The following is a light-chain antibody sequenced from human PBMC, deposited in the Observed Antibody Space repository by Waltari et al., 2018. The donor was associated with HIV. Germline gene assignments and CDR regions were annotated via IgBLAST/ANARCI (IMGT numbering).Light chain of an antibody. V-gene: IGLV1-44*01. J-gene: IGLJ3*02. CDR1: TSNIGTNT. CDR2: SDD. CDR3: AARDDSLNGPV. Sequence: QSVLTQPPSASGPPGQRVYIPCSGSTSNIGTNTVNWYQHLPGTAPKLLIYSDDQRPSGVPDRFSGSKSGTSASLAISGLQSEDESDYFCAARDDSLNGPVFGGGTKLTVL.